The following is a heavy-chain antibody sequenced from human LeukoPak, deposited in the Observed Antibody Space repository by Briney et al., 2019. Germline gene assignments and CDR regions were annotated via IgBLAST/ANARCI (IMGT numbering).Heavy chain of an antibody. CDR3: ARQIPDERGYYHYYFDY. CDR1: GGYISSTSYL. CDR2: IYHGGRT. D-gene: IGHD3-22*01. Sequence: PSETLSLTCTVSGGYISSTSYLWGWVRQPPGEGLEWIGSIYHGGRTFYNPSLKSRVTVSADTSKNHFSLTVRSVTAADTAVYYCARQIPDERGYYHYYFDYWGQGTLVTVSS. V-gene: IGHV4-39*01. J-gene: IGHJ4*02.